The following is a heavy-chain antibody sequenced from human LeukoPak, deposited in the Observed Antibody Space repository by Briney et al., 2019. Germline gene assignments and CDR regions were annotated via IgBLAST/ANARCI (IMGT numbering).Heavy chain of an antibody. CDR3: ARQSLRGPAAIPNWFDT. V-gene: IGHV4-38-2*01. CDR2: IYHGGST. Sequence: PSETLSLTCAVSGYSISSGYYWGGIRQPPGKGLEWIGSIYHGGSTNYDPSLKSRVTISVDTSKNQFSLKLSSVTAADTAVYYCARQSLRGPAAIPNWFDTWGKGTLVTVSS. CDR1: GYSISSGYY. D-gene: IGHD6-25*01. J-gene: IGHJ5*02.